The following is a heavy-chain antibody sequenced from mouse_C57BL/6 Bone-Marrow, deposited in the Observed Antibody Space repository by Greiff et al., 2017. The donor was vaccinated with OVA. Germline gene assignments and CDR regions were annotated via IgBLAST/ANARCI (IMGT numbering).Heavy chain of an antibody. J-gene: IGHJ3*01. CDR1: GYTFTSYW. CDR3: ARGQLRLRGAY. CDR2: INPSSGYT. Sequence: VQVVESGAELAKPGASVKLSCKASGYTFTSYWMHWVKQRPGQGLEWIGYINPSSGYTKYNQKFKDKATLTADKSSSTAYMQLSSLTYEDSAVYYCARGQLRLRGAYWGQGTLVTVSA. D-gene: IGHD3-2*02. V-gene: IGHV1-7*01.